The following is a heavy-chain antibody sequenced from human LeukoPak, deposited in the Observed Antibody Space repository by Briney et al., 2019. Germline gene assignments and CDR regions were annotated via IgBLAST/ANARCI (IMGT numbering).Heavy chain of an antibody. J-gene: IGHJ4*02. CDR1: GGSISGSSYY. CDR2: IYYSGST. CDR3: ARHGENYGDSYFDY. D-gene: IGHD4-17*01. Sequence: SETLSLTCTVSGGSISGSSYYWGWIRQPPGKGLEWIGSIYYSGSTYYNPSLESRVTISVDTSKNQFSLKLSSVTAADTAVYYCARHGENYGDSYFDYWGQGTLVTVSS. V-gene: IGHV4-39*01.